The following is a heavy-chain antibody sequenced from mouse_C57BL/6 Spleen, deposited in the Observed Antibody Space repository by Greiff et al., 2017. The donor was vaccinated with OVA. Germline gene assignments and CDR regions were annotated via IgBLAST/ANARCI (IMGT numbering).Heavy chain of an antibody. V-gene: IGHV2-6*01. CDR3: ARDDGYYEGGAMDY. Sequence: VQLVESGPGLVAPSQSLSITCTVSGFSLTSYGVDWVRQSPGKGLEWLGVIWGVGSTNYNSALKSRLSISKDNSKSQVFLKMNSLQTDDTAMYYCARDDGYYEGGAMDYWGQGTSVTVSS. D-gene: IGHD2-3*01. J-gene: IGHJ4*01. CDR1: GFSLTSYG. CDR2: IWGVGST.